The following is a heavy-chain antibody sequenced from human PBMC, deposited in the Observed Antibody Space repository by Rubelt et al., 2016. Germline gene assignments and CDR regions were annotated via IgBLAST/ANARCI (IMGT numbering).Heavy chain of an antibody. J-gene: IGHJ4*02. V-gene: IGHV1-2*02. D-gene: IGHD1-26*01. CDR1: GYTFTGYY. CDR2: INHNSGGT. CDR3: LQADPYYSGSSFDY. Sequence: QVQLVQSGAEVKKPGASVKVSCKASGYTFTGYYMHWVRQAPGQGLEWMGWINHNSGGTNYAQKFQGRVTMTRDTSISTAYMELSSLRSDDTAVYYCLQADPYYSGSSFDYWGQGTLVTVSS.